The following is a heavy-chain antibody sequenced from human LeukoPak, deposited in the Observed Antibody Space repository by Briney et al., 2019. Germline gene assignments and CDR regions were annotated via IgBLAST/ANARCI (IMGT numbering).Heavy chain of an antibody. CDR2: IYYSGST. V-gene: IGHV4-39*01. D-gene: IGHD6-13*01. Sequence: SETLSLTCTVSGGSISSSTYYWGWIRQPPGKGLEWIGTIYYSGSTYYNPSLKSRVTISGDTSKNQFSLKLSSVTAADTAVYYCARHQLHSRPYYFDSWGQGTLVTVSS. CDR3: ARHQLHSRPYYFDS. CDR1: GGSISSSTYY. J-gene: IGHJ4*02.